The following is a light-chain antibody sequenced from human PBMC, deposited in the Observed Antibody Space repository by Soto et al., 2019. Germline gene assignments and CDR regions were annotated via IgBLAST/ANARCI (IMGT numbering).Light chain of an antibody. CDR2: GAS. CDR3: QHLNNYPPFT. CDR1: QTVSSSY. J-gene: IGKJ3*01. Sequence: EIVLTQSPGTLSLSPGERATLSCRASQTVSSSYLAWYQQKPGQAPRLLIYGASTRATGIPGRFSGSASGTDFTLTISRLEPEDFATYYCQHLNNYPPFTFGPGTKVDLE. V-gene: IGKV3-20*01.